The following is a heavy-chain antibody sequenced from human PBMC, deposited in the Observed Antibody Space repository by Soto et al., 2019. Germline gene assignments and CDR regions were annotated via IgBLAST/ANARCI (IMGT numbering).Heavy chain of an antibody. CDR1: GFTFSSYG. V-gene: IGHV3-30*18. CDR2: ISYDGSNK. CDR3: AKVNGDYERGLDY. Sequence: QVQLVESGGGVVQPGRSLRLSCAASGFTFSSYGMHWVRQAPGKGLEWVAVISYDGSNKYYADSVKGRFTISRDNSKNTRYLQMNSRRGEGTAVYYGAKVNGDYERGLDYWGQGTLVTVSS. D-gene: IGHD4-17*01. J-gene: IGHJ4*02.